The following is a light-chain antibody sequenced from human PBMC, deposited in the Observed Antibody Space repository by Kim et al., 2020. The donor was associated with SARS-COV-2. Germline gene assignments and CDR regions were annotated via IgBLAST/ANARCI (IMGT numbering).Light chain of an antibody. J-gene: IGKJ1*01. CDR2: GAS. CDR1: QSVRSSY. CDR3: QQYGSSPGT. V-gene: IGKV3-20*01. Sequence: SPGERATLSCRASQSVRSSYLAWYQQKAGQAPRLLIYGASSRAAGTPDRFSGSGSGTDFTLTISKLEPEDFAVYYCQQYGSSPGTFGQGTKVDIK.